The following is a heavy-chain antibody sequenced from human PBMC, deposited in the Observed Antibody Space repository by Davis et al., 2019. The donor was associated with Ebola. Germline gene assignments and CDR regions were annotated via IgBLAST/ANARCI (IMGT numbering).Heavy chain of an antibody. CDR1: GYTFSNHW. Sequence: GESLKISCKGSGYTFSNHWIGWVRQMRRKGLELMGVIYPGDSNVKYSPFFEGQVTISVDKSINTAYLQWSSLKASDTAVYYCAKQMGSLTSAWGQGTTVTVSS. D-gene: IGHD2-8*01. V-gene: IGHV5-51*01. CDR2: IYPGDSNV. J-gene: IGHJ6*02. CDR3: AKQMGSLTSA.